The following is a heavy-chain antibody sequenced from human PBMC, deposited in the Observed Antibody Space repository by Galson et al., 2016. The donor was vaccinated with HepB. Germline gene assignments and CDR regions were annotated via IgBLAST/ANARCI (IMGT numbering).Heavy chain of an antibody. CDR2: LIPILGTA. D-gene: IGHD2-2*01. Sequence: SVKVSCKASGGTFSSYAINWVRQAPGQGLEWLGRLIPILGTANYAQKFQGRVTITADESTSTAYMELSRLRSDDTAVYYCARAPVSTGWLDPWGQGTLVTVSS. CDR3: ARAPVSTGWLDP. J-gene: IGHJ5*02. V-gene: IGHV1-69*13. CDR1: GGTFSSYA.